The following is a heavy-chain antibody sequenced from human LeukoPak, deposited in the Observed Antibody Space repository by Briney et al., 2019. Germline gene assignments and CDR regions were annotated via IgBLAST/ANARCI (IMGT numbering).Heavy chain of an antibody. CDR1: GGSFSGYY. D-gene: IGHD6-13*01. V-gene: IGHV4-34*01. Sequence: SETLSLTCAVYGGSFSGYYWSWIRQPPGKGLEWIGEINHSGSTNYNPSLKSRVTISVDTSKNQFSLKLSSVTAADTAVYYCARGREQQLVRGDYYYGMDVWGQGTTVTVSS. CDR2: INHSGST. CDR3: ARGREQQLVRGDYYYGMDV. J-gene: IGHJ6*02.